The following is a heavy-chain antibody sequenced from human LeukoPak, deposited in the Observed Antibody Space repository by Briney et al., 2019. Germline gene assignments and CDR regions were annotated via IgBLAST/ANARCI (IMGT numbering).Heavy chain of an antibody. V-gene: IGHV4-39*06. CDR1: GGSISSSSYY. Sequence: PSETLSLTCTVSGGSISSSSYYWGWIRQPPGKGLEWIGSICYSGSTYYNPSLKSRVTISVDTSKNQFPLKLSSVTAADTAVYYCARAPYYMDVWGKGTTVTVSS. J-gene: IGHJ6*03. CDR2: ICYSGST. CDR3: ARAPYYMDV.